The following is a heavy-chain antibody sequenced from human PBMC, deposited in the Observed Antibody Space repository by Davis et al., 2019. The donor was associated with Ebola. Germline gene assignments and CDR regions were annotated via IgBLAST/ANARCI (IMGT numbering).Heavy chain of an antibody. V-gene: IGHV4-59*01. CDR1: GGSMSGYY. D-gene: IGHD3-16*01. J-gene: IGHJ3*02. CDR3: ARYASSSAYAAVAFDI. Sequence: PSETLSLTCTVSGGSMSGYYWGWIRQPPGKALELVGHIHYSGDTKSNPSLKSRVTMTADTSQNQFSLELTSVTAADTARYYCARYASSSAYAAVAFDIWGQGTFVTVSS. CDR2: IHYSGDT.